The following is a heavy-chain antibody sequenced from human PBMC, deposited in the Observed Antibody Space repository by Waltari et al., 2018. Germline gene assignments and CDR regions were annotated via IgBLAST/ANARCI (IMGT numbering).Heavy chain of an antibody. CDR1: GFTFSDYG. Sequence: QVQLVESGGGVVQPGKSLRLSCAASGFTFSDYGMHWVRQAPGKGLEWVAVIWSDGSNTYYADSVKGRFTISRDNSRNTLYLQMNSLRPEDTAVYYCARGLLVGATTDYFVSWGQGTLVTVSS. V-gene: IGHV3-33*01. CDR3: ARGLLVGATTDYFVS. D-gene: IGHD1-26*01. CDR2: IWSDGSNT. J-gene: IGHJ4*02.